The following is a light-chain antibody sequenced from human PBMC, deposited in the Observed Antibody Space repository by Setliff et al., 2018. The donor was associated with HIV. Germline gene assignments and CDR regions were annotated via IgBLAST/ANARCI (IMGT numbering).Light chain of an antibody. Sequence: QSVLAQPASVSGSPGQSITISCTGTSSDVGGYNYVSWYQQHPGKAPKLMIYDVTNRPSGVSNRFSGSKSDSTASLTISGLQSEDEADYYCSSYTTTTFLFGGGTKVTVL. V-gene: IGLV2-14*03. J-gene: IGLJ2*01. CDR2: DVT. CDR1: SSDVGGYNY. CDR3: SSYTTTTFL.